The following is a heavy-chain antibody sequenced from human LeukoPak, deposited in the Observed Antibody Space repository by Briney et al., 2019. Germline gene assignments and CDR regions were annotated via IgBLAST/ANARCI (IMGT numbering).Heavy chain of an antibody. CDR1: GGSISSSSYY. CDR2: IYYSGST. J-gene: IGHJ4*02. CDR3: ARGFYDSSGYYQGDDY. D-gene: IGHD3-22*01. Sequence: SETLSLTCTVSGGSISSSSYYWGWIRQPPGKGLEWIGYIYYSGSTNYNPSLKSRVTISVDTSKNQFSLKLSSVTAADTAVYYCARGFYDSSGYYQGDDYWGQGTLVTVSS. V-gene: IGHV4-61*05.